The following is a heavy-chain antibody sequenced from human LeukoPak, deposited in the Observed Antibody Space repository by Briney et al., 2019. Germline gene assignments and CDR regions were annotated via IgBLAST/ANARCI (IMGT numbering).Heavy chain of an antibody. V-gene: IGHV3-21*01. CDR1: GFTFSSYS. CDR2: ISTSSSYI. D-gene: IGHD5/OR15-5a*01. CDR3: AKAPRGSTKGWYFDY. J-gene: IGHJ4*02. Sequence: GGSLRLSCAASGFTFSSYSMNWVRQAPGKGLEWVSSISTSSSYIYYVDSVKGRFTISRHNAKKSLFLQMNSLRAEDTAVYYCAKAPRGSTKGWYFDYWGQGTLVTVSS.